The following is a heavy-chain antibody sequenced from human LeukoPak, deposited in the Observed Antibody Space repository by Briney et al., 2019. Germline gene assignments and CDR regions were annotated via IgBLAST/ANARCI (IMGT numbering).Heavy chain of an antibody. J-gene: IGHJ4*02. D-gene: IGHD4-23*01. CDR2: ISAYNGNT. V-gene: IGHV1-18*01. CDR1: GYTFTSYG. Sequence: ASVKVSCKASGYTFTSYGISWVRQAPGQGLEWMGWISAYNGNTNYVQKLQGRVTMTTDTSTSTAYMELRSLRSDDTAVYYCARDSVTGSDYGGHYYFDYWGQGTLVTVSS. CDR3: ARDSVTGSDYGGHYYFDY.